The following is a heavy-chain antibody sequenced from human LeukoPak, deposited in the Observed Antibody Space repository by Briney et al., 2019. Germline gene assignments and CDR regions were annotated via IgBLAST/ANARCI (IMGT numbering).Heavy chain of an antibody. J-gene: IGHJ4*02. Sequence: GGSLRLSCAASGFTFDDYAMHWVRQAPGKGLEWVSLISWGGGSTYYADSVKGRFTISRDNSKNSLYLQMNSLRAEDTALYYCAKDGAAAGTRGESGYFDYWGQGTLVTVSS. D-gene: IGHD6-13*01. CDR2: ISWGGGST. V-gene: IGHV3-43D*03. CDR3: AKDGAAAGTRGESGYFDY. CDR1: GFTFDDYA.